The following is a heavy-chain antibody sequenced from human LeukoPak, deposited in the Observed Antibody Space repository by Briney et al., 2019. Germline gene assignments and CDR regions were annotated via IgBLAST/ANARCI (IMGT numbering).Heavy chain of an antibody. CDR2: ISYDGSNK. D-gene: IGHD3-3*01. J-gene: IGHJ3*02. V-gene: IGHV3-30-3*01. CDR1: GFTFRSYA. Sequence: GKSLRLSCAASGFTFRSYAMHWVRRAPGKGLEWVADISYDGSNKYYADSVKGRFTISRDNSKNTLYLQMNSLRAEDTAVYYCAREPTYDFWSGHTRGAFDIWGQGTMVTVSS. CDR3: AREPTYDFWSGHTRGAFDI.